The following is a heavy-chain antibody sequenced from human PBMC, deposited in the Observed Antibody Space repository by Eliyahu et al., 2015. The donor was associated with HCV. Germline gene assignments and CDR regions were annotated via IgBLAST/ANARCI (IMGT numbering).Heavy chain of an antibody. CDR2: SRNKANSYTP. Sequence: EVQLVESGGGSAQPGGSLXLSCAASXLSFSDHYMEWVRQAPGKGLEWVGRSRNKANSYTPDYAASVKGRFTISRDDSKNSLYLQMNSLKTEDTAVYYCASELNAGSRDWGQGTLVTVSS. V-gene: IGHV3-72*01. D-gene: IGHD2-15*01. J-gene: IGHJ4*02. CDR1: XLSFSDHY. CDR3: ASELNAGSRD.